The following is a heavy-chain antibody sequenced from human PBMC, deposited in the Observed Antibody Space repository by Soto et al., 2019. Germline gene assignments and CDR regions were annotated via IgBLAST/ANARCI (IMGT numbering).Heavy chain of an antibody. CDR3: ASTYCSGGSCYSVRFDP. CDR1: GYTFTSYA. Sequence: ASVKVSCKASGYTFTSYAMHWVRQAPGQRLEWMGWINAGNGNTKYSQKFQGRVTITRDTSASTAYMELSSLRSEDTAVYYCASTYCSGGSCYSVRFDPWGQGTLVTVSS. CDR2: INAGNGNT. J-gene: IGHJ5*02. D-gene: IGHD2-15*01. V-gene: IGHV1-3*01.